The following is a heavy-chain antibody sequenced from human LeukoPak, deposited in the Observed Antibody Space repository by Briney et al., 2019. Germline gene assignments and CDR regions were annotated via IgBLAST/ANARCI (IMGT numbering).Heavy chain of an antibody. V-gene: IGHV3-64*01. Sequence: GGSLRLSCTASGFTFSSYVIHWVRQAPGKGLEYVSGISSNGGNTHYANSVKGRFTISRDNSKNTLYLQMGSLRAEDMAVYYCARDGGTYCGGDCYGDWGQGTLVTVSS. CDR3: ARDGGTYCGGDCYGD. D-gene: IGHD2-21*02. CDR2: ISSNGGNT. CDR1: GFTFSSYV. J-gene: IGHJ4*02.